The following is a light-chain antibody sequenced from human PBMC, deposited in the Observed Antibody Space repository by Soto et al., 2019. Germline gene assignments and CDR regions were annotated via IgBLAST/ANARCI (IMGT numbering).Light chain of an antibody. CDR3: QQYNSYSPWT. CDR1: QSISSW. Sequence: DIQMTQSPSTLSASVGDRVTITCPASQSISSWLAWYQQKPGKAPKLLIYDASRLESGVPSRFSGSGSETEFTLTISSLQPDDFATYYCQQYNSYSPWTFGQGTKVEIK. J-gene: IGKJ1*01. V-gene: IGKV1-5*01. CDR2: DAS.